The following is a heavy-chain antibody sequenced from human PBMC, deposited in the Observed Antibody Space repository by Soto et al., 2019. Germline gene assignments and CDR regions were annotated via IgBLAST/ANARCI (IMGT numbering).Heavy chain of an antibody. CDR2: IYHSGST. CDR1: GGSISSGGYS. Sequence: QLQLQESGSGLVKPSQTLSLTCAVSGGSISSGGYSWSWLRQPPGQGLEWIGDIYHSGSTYSTPSIKSGISMTVDRSKNQFALKLSSVIDEDTGVYYCSRGPPHAVWGQGTTVTVSS. V-gene: IGHV4-30-2*01. J-gene: IGHJ6*02. CDR3: SRGPPHAV.